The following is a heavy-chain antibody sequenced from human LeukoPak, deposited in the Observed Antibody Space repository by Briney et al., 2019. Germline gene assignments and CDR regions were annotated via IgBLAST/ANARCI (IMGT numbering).Heavy chain of an antibody. Sequence: GGSLRLSCAASGFTFSSYWMSWVRQAPGRGLEWISYISESSSTIYYVDSVKGRFTISRDNAKNSLYLQMNSLRAEDTAVYYCVRRGPYSNTWGQGTLVTVSS. J-gene: IGHJ5*02. CDR1: GFTFSSYW. CDR3: VRRGPYSNT. D-gene: IGHD6-13*01. CDR2: ISESSSTI. V-gene: IGHV3-48*04.